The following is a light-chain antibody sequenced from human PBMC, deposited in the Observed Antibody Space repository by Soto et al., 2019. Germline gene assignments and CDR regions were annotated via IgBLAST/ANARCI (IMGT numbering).Light chain of an antibody. J-gene: IGLJ1*01. CDR3: HVWHSNTEQV. CDR1: NLESKA. V-gene: IGLV3-21*02. CDR2: DHY. Sequence: SSALTQPPSVSVAPGQTADITCGGNNLESKAVHCYQQKPGQAPVLVVYDHYGRPTGNPERSSGSNSGNSGTPAISRFEAGDEADYYSHVWHSNTEQVFGAGTKVTVL.